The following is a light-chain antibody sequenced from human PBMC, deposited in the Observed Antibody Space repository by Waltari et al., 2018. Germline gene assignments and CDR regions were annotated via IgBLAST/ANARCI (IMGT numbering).Light chain of an antibody. V-gene: IGKV4-1*01. Sequence: DIVMTQSPDSLAVSLGEGATISCKSSQSVLYSPTNKNDLAWYQQKPGQPPKLLIYWASTRESWVPDRFSGSGSGTDFTLTVSSLQAEDVAVYYCQQYYTTPYTFGQGTKLEIK. CDR3: QQYYTTPYT. CDR2: WAS. J-gene: IGKJ2*01. CDR1: QSVLYSPTNKND.